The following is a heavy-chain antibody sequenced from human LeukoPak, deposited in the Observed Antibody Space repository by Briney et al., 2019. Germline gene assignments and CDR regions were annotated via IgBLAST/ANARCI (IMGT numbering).Heavy chain of an antibody. V-gene: IGHV3-23*01. J-gene: IGHJ4*02. CDR2: ISGSGGST. CDR1: GFTFSSYG. CDR3: TKASAARCIGVFCYPFDH. Sequence: GGTLRLSCAASGFTFSSYGMSWVRQAPGKGLEWVSAISGSGGSTYYADSVKGRFTISRDNSKNTLYLQMNSLRVEDTAVYYCTKASAARCIGVFCYPFDHWGQGTLVTVSS. D-gene: IGHD2-15*01.